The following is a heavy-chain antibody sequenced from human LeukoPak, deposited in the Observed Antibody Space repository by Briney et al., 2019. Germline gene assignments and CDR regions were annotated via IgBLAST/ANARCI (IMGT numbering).Heavy chain of an antibody. CDR3: ARGGRGTIIMIVVAALDY. Sequence: GGSLRLSCAASGFTFTSYSMNWVRQAPGKGLEWVSSISSSGNYIYYADSVKGRFTISRDNARNSLYLQMNSLRAEDTAVYYCARGGRGTIIMIVVAALDYWGQGTLATVSS. CDR1: GFTFTSYS. CDR2: ISSSGNYI. D-gene: IGHD3-22*01. V-gene: IGHV3-21*01. J-gene: IGHJ4*02.